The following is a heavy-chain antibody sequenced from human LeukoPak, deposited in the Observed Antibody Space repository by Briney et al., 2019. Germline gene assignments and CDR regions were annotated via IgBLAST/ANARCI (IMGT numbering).Heavy chain of an antibody. CDR1: GFTFSSYA. Sequence: PGGSLRLSCAASGFTFSSYAMSWVRQAPGKGLEWVPAISGSGGSTYYADSVKGRFTISRDNSKNTLYLQMNSLRAEDTAVYYCARDGIRGYYWAFDYWGQGTLVTVSS. CDR3: ARDGIRGYYWAFDY. J-gene: IGHJ4*02. D-gene: IGHD3-22*01. CDR2: ISGSGGST. V-gene: IGHV3-23*01.